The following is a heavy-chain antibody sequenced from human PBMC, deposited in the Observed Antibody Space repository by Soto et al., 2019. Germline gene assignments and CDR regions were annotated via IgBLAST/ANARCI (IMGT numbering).Heavy chain of an antibody. Sequence: QITLKESGPTLVKPTQTLTLTCTFSGFSLSTSGVGVGWIRQPPGKALEWLALIYWDDEKRYSPPLTSRLTITKDTSKTQVVLTMTNMDTVDTATYYCALLYYYGSGSYSSFDYWGQGTLVTVSS. CDR3: ALLYYYGSGSYSSFDY. V-gene: IGHV2-5*02. D-gene: IGHD3-10*01. J-gene: IGHJ4*02. CDR2: IYWDDEK. CDR1: GFSLSTSGVG.